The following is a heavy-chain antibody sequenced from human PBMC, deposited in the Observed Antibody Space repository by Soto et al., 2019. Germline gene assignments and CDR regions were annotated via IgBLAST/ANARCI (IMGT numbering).Heavy chain of an antibody. CDR3: ARESMITFGGVLYGMDV. CDR1: GGSFSGYY. CDR2: INHSGST. V-gene: IGHV4-34*01. J-gene: IGHJ6*02. D-gene: IGHD3-16*01. Sequence: PSETLSLTCAVYGGSFSGYYWSWIRQPPGKGLEWIGEINHSGSTNYNPSLKSRVTISVDTSKNQFSLKLSSVTAADTAVYYCARESMITFGGVLYGMDVWGQGTTVTVSS.